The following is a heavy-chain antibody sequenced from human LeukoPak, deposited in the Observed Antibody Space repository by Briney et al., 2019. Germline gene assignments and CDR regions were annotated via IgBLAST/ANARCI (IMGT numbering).Heavy chain of an antibody. CDR2: ISDTNSGSHT. J-gene: IGHJ4*02. D-gene: IGHD2-15*01. CDR1: GFTFSSYN. V-gene: IGHV3-23*01. CDR3: TTRLQHHFDY. Sequence: GGSLRLSCAASGFTFSSYNMNWVRQALGQGLEWVSTISDTNSGSHTHYAVSVKGRFTISRDDSQNTVYLQMDSLRAEDTAVYYCTTRLQHHFDYWGQGTQVTVAS.